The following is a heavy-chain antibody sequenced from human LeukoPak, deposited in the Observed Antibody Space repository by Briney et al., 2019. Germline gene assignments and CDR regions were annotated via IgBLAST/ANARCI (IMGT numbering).Heavy chain of an antibody. CDR2: INTNTGNP. J-gene: IGHJ4*02. Sequence: GASVKVSCKASGYTFTSYAMNWVRQAPGQGLEWMGWINTNTGNPTYAQGFTGRFVFSLDTSVSAAYLQISSLKAEDTAVYYCARDRHDYGDYVFDYWGQGTLATVSS. D-gene: IGHD4-17*01. V-gene: IGHV7-4-1*02. CDR1: GYTFTSYA. CDR3: ARDRHDYGDYVFDY.